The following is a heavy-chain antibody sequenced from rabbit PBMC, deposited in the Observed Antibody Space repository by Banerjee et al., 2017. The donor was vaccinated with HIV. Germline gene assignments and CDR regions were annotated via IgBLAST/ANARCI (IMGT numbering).Heavy chain of an antibody. CDR2: IYTGGSGST. Sequence: QQQLEESGGGLVKPGGTLTLTCKASGFDLSSYYYMCWVRQAPGKGLEWIGCIYTGGSGSTYYAIWANGRFTISETSSTTVTLQMTSLTGADTATYFCAREPYATYPYAIDLWGPGTLVTVS. CDR3: AREPYATYPYAIDL. CDR1: GFDLSSYYY. V-gene: IGHV1S45*01. J-gene: IGHJ4*01. D-gene: IGHD6-1*01.